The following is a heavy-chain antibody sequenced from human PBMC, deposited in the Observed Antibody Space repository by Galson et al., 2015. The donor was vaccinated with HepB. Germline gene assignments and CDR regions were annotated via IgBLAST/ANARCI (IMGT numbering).Heavy chain of an antibody. CDR3: TGAGDYYDSSGYFVC. Sequence: SLRLSCAASGFTFSSYDMHWVRQAPGKGLEWVALISYDGSNKYYEYSVKGRFNNSRDNSKNTQYLQMNIVRAEETAVYYLTGAGDYYDSSGYFVCWGKGTLVTVSS. CDR1: GFTFSSYD. CDR2: ISYDGSNK. J-gene: IGHJ4*02. V-gene: IGHV3-30-3*01. D-gene: IGHD3-22*01.